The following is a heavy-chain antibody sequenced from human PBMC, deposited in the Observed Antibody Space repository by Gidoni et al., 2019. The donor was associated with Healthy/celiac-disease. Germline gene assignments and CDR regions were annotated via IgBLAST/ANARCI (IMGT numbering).Heavy chain of an antibody. CDR1: GGTFSSYA. CDR3: ARDRPEYYDSSGAFDY. V-gene: IGHV1-69*01. D-gene: IGHD3-22*01. J-gene: IGHJ4*02. Sequence: QVQLVQSGAEVKKPGSSVKVSCKAPGGTFSSYAISWVRQAPGQGLEWMGGIIPIFGTANYAQKFQGRVTITADESTSTAYMELSSLRSEDTAVYYCARDRPEYYDSSGAFDYWGQGTLVTVSS. CDR2: IIPIFGTA.